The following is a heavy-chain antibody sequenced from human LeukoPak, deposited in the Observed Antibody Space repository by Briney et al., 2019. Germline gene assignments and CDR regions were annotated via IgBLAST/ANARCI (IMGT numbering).Heavy chain of an antibody. Sequence: SETLSLTCTVSAGSISSYYWSWIRQPPRKGPEWTGYIYYSGSTNYNPSLKSRVTISVDTSKNQFSLKLSSVTAADTAVYYCARAWTTVTKFDYWGQGTLVTVSS. CDR3: ARAWTTVTKFDY. CDR2: IYYSGST. J-gene: IGHJ4*02. D-gene: IGHD4-17*01. CDR1: AGSISSYY. V-gene: IGHV4-59*01.